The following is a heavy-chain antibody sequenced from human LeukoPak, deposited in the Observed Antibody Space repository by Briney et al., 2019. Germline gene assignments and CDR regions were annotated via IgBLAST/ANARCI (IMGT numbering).Heavy chain of an antibody. V-gene: IGHV3-21*01. CDR1: GFTISSYT. Sequence: GGSLRLSCAASGFTISSYTMHWIRQAPGKGLEWVSSISGSNSYIFYADSVKGRFTVSRDNAKDSLYLQMNSLRAEDTAVYYCARALTTLTYEGYWGQGTLVTVSS. J-gene: IGHJ4*02. D-gene: IGHD1-1*01. CDR2: ISGSNSYI. CDR3: ARALTTLTYEGY.